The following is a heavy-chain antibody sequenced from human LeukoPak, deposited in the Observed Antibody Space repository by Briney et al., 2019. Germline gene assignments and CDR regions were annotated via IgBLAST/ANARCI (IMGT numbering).Heavy chain of an antibody. CDR3: ARATMVRGVSWFDP. J-gene: IGHJ5*02. CDR2: INHSGST. V-gene: IGHV4-34*01. D-gene: IGHD3-10*01. CDR1: GGSFSGYY. Sequence: SVTLSLTCAVYGGSFSGYYWSWIRQPPGKGLEWIGEINHSGSTNDNPSLKSRVTISVDTSKNQFSLKLSSVTAADTAVYYCARATMVRGVSWFDPWGQGTLVTVSS.